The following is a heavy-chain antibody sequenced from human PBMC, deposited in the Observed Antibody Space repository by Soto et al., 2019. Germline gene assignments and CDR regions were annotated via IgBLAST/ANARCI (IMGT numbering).Heavy chain of an antibody. Sequence: SETLSLTCTVSGGSISSYYWSWIRRPPGKGLEWIGYIYNSGSTHSNPSLQSRVTISVDTSKNQFSLKLSSVTAADTGIYYGARARITMVREVIKYNMDVWGQGTTVTVSS. CDR2: IYNSGST. J-gene: IGHJ6*02. CDR3: ARARITMVREVIKYNMDV. V-gene: IGHV4-59*01. D-gene: IGHD3-10*01. CDR1: GGSISSYY.